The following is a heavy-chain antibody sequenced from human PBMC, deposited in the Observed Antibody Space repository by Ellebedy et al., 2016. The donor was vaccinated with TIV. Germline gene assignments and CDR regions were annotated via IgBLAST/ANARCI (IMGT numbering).Heavy chain of an antibody. CDR2: INPNSGGT. J-gene: IGHJ3*02. Sequence: AASVKVSCKASGYTFTGYYMHWVRQALGQGLEWMGWINPNSGGTNYAQKFQGWGTMTRDTSISTAYMELSRLITDDTAVYYCAREGNMVRGDDAFDIWGQGTMVTVSS. V-gene: IGHV1-2*04. CDR3: AREGNMVRGDDAFDI. D-gene: IGHD3-10*01. CDR1: GYTFTGYY.